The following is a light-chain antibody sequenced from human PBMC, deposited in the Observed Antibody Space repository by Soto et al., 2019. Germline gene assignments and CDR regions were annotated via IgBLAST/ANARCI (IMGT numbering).Light chain of an antibody. J-gene: IGLJ1*01. Sequence: QSVLTQPPSVSGDPGQRVTISCTGNSSNLGAGYDVHWYQHLPKTAPKLLIYGNNNRPSGVPDRFSGSRSGTSASLAITGLQAEDEADYYCQLFDSSLRGVFGTGTKVTVL. CDR3: QLFDSSLRGV. CDR2: GNN. CDR1: SSNLGAGYD. V-gene: IGLV1-40*01.